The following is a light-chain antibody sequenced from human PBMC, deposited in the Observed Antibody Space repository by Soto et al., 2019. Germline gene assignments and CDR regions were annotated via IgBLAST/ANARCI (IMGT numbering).Light chain of an antibody. CDR1: QGINNF. CDR2: AAS. CDR3: QRLNSDPPIT. J-gene: IGKJ5*01. V-gene: IGKV1-9*01. Sequence: IQLTQSPSSLSASVGDRVTLTCRASQGINNFLAWYQQKPGKAPELLIYAASTLQRGVPSRFSGSGFGTDFPLTISRLQPEDFATYCCQRLNSDPPITFGQGTRLEIK.